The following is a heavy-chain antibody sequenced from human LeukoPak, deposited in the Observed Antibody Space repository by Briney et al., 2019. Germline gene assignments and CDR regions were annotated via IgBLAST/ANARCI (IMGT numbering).Heavy chain of an antibody. J-gene: IGHJ4*02. CDR1: GYTFTSYG. CDR2: IIPIFGTA. V-gene: IGHV1-69*06. D-gene: IGHD3-10*01. Sequence: SVKVSCKASGYTFTSYGISWVRQAPGQGLEWMGGIIPIFGTANYAQKFQGRVTITADKSTSTAYMELSSLRSEDTAVYYCARDPLTMALLYWGQGTLVTVSS. CDR3: ARDPLTMALLY.